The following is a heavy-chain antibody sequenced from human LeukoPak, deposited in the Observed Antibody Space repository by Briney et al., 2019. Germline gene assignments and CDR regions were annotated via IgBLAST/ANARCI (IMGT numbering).Heavy chain of an antibody. CDR3: AREIIVVVTAIHYGYFDY. J-gene: IGHJ4*02. Sequence: PGGSLRLSCAASGITFSSYGMSWVRQAPGKGLEWVSAISGSGGSTYYADSVKGRFTISRDNSKNTLYLQMNSLRAEDTAVYYCAREIIVVVTAIHYGYFDYWGQGTLVTVSS. D-gene: IGHD2-21*02. CDR1: GITFSSYG. CDR2: ISGSGGST. V-gene: IGHV3-23*01.